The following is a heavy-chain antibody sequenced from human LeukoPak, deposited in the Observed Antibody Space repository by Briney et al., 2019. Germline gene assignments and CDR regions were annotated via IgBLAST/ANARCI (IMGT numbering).Heavy chain of an antibody. D-gene: IGHD2-2*01. Sequence: PSETLSLTCTVSGGSISSSRYYWGWIRQPPGKGLEWIGSIYYSGSTYYNPSLKSRVTISVDTSKNQFSLKLSSVTAADTAVYYCARQLGYCSSTSCYADKVDYWGQGTLVTVSS. CDR2: IYYSGST. CDR1: GGSISSSRYY. CDR3: ARQLGYCSSTSCYADKVDY. V-gene: IGHV4-39*01. J-gene: IGHJ4*02.